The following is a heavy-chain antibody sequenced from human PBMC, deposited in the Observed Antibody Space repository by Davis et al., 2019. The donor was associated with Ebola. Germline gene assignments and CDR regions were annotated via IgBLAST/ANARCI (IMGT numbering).Heavy chain of an antibody. CDR1: GYTFTSYA. Sequence: ASVKVSCKASGYTFTSYAMHWVRQAPGQRLEWMGWINPNSGGTNYAQKFQGRVTMTRDTSISTAYMELSRLRSEDTAVYYCARAPTTYYYDSSGWSYLVYYGMDVWGQGTTVTVSS. CDR3: ARAPTTYYYDSSGWSYLVYYGMDV. J-gene: IGHJ6*02. V-gene: IGHV1-2*02. D-gene: IGHD3-22*01. CDR2: INPNSGGT.